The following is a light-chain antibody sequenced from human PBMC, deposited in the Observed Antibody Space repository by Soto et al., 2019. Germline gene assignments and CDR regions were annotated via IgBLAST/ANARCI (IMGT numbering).Light chain of an antibody. J-gene: IGKJ1*01. CDR2: GAS. V-gene: IGKV3-15*01. CDR3: QQYNNWPSWT. CDR1: QSVSSN. Sequence: EFVLTQSPGTLSLSPGERATLSCRGSQSVSSNLAWYQQKPGQAPRLLIYGASTRATGIPARFSGSGSGTEFTLTISSLQSEDFAVYYCQQYNNWPSWTFGQGTKVDIK.